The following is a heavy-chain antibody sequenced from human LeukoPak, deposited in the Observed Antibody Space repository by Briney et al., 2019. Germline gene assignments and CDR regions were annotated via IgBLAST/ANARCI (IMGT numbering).Heavy chain of an antibody. Sequence: GGSLRLSCAASGFTFSSYEMNWVRQAPGKGLEWVSYISSSGSTIYYADSVKGRFTISRDNAKNSLFLQINSLRAEDTAVYYCAKDQDFYDRYSFTPDAFDTWGQGTMVTVSS. J-gene: IGHJ3*02. CDR3: AKDQDFYDRYSFTPDAFDT. D-gene: IGHD3-22*01. CDR2: ISSSGSTI. CDR1: GFTFSSYE. V-gene: IGHV3-48*03.